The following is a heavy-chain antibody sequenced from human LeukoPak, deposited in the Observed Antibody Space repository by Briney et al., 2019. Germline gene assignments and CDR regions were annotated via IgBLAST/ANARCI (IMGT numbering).Heavy chain of an antibody. CDR1: GGSISSYY. CDR2: IYYSGST. D-gene: IGHD6-13*01. J-gene: IGHJ6*02. V-gene: IGHV4-59*08. Sequence: PSETLSLTFTVSGGSISSYYWSWIRQPPGKGLEWIGYIYYSGSTNYNPSLKSRVTISVDTSKNQFSLKLSSVTAADTAVYYCARLRIAAADYYYYYGMDVWGQGTTVTVSS. CDR3: ARLRIAAADYYYYYGMDV.